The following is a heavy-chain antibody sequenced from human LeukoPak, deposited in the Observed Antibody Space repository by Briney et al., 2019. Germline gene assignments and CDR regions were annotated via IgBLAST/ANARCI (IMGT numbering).Heavy chain of an antibody. CDR1: GGTFSSYA. CDR3: ARGVYDSSEGNWFDP. CDR2: IIPILGIA. Sequence: SVKVSCKASGGTFSSYAISWERQAPGQGLEWMGRIIPILGIANYAQKFQGRVTITADKSTSTAYMELSSLRSEDTAVYYCARGVYDSSEGNWFDPWGQGTLVTVSS. D-gene: IGHD3-22*01. V-gene: IGHV1-69*04. J-gene: IGHJ5*02.